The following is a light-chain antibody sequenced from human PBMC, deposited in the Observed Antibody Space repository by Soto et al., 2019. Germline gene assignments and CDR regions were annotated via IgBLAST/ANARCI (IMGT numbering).Light chain of an antibody. J-gene: IGKJ1*01. CDR3: HQYNTWPPWT. Sequence: EIVMTQAPATLSVSPGERGTLSCRASQSLNTNLAWYQQKPGQAPRLLIYRASTRATGVPARFSGSGSGTEFTLTISSLQSEDFAVYYCHQYNTWPPWTFGPGTKVEI. V-gene: IGKV3-15*01. CDR1: QSLNTN. CDR2: RAS.